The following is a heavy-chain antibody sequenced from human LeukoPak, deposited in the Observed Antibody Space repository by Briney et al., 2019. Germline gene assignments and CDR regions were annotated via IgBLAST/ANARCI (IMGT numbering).Heavy chain of an antibody. D-gene: IGHD2-8*01. CDR3: ARVTSRLGVCDY. J-gene: IGHJ4*02. CDR2: IYHSGST. V-gene: IGHV4-38-2*02. Sequence: PSETLSLTCTVSGYSISSGYYWGWIRQPPGKGLEWIGSIYHSGSTYYNPSPKSRVTISVDTSKNQFSLKLRSVTAADAAVYYCARVTSRLGVCDYWGQGSLVTVSS. CDR1: GYSISSGYY.